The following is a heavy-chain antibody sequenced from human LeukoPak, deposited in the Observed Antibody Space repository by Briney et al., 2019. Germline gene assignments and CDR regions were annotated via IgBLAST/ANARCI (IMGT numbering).Heavy chain of an antibody. CDR3: VGWSATRIDY. Sequence: SETLSLACTGSGGSIRSDYWSWIRQPAGKGLEWIGRIYSSGSTNYNPSLKSRVTMSVDTSKNQFSLKLSSVTAADTAVYYCVGWSATRIDYWGQGTLVTVSS. D-gene: IGHD3-3*01. J-gene: IGHJ4*02. CDR2: IYSSGST. CDR1: GGSIRSDY. V-gene: IGHV4-4*07.